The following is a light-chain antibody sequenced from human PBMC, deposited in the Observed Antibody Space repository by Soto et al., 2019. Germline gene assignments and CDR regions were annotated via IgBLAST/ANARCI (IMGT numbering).Light chain of an antibody. CDR2: KAS. V-gene: IGKV1-5*03. CDR1: QTISSW. CDR3: QHYNSYSEA. J-gene: IGKJ1*01. Sequence: DIQMTQSPSTVSGSVSDTVPITCRASQTISSWLAWYQQKPGKAPKLLIYKASTLKSGVPSRFSGSGSGTEFTLTISSLQPDDFATYYCQHYNSYSEAFGQGTKVDI.